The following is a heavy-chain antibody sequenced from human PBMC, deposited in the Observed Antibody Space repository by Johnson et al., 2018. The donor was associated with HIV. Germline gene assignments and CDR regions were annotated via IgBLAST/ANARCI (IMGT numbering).Heavy chain of an antibody. D-gene: IGHD6-13*01. CDR2: ISSSGSTI. Sequence: QVQLVESGGGLVKPGGSLRLSCSASGFTFSDYYITWIRQAPGQGLEWMSYISSSGSTIYYADSVKGRFTSSRDNSKNSLYLQMSSLRVEDTAVYYCAKVAVATAAGGVALDIWGPGTMVTVS. V-gene: IGHV3-11*04. J-gene: IGHJ3*02. CDR1: GFTFSDYY. CDR3: AKVAVATAAGGVALDI.